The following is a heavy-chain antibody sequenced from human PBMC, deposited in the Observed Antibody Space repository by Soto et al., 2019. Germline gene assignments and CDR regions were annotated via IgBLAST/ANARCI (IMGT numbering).Heavy chain of an antibody. D-gene: IGHD6-13*01. CDR1: GFTFSSYS. CDR3: ARQGQQLVLSYYYGMDV. CDR2: ISSSSSYI. J-gene: IGHJ6*02. Sequence: GSLRLSCAASGFTFSSYSMNWVRQAPGKGLEWVSSISSSSSYIYYADSVKGRFTISRDNAKNSLYLQMNSLRAEDTAVYYCARQGQQLVLSYYYGMDVWGQGTTVTVSS. V-gene: IGHV3-21*01.